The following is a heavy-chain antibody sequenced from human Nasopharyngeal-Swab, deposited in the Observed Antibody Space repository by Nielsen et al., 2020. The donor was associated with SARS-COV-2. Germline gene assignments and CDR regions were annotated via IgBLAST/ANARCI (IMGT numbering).Heavy chain of an antibody. CDR3: ARGTYYYDSSGPAFDY. V-gene: IGHV4-59*10. CDR2: IYTSGST. D-gene: IGHD3-22*01. CDR1: GGSFSGYY. Sequence: SQTLSLTCAVYGGSFSGYYWSWIRQPAGKGLEWIGLIYTSGSTNYNPSLKSRVTMSVDTSKNQFSLKLSSVTAADTAVYYCARGTYYYDSSGPAFDYWGQGTLVTVSS. J-gene: IGHJ4*02.